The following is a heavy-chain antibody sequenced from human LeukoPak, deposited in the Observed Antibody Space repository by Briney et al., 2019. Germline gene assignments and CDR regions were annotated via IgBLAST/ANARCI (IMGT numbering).Heavy chain of an antibody. J-gene: IGHJ4*02. V-gene: IGHV3-7*03. D-gene: IGHD6-13*01. CDR3: AREQQRGFYYFDY. CDR2: IKQDGSEK. Sequence: PGGSLRLSCAASGFTFGNYNMSWVRQAPGKGLEWVANIKQDGSEKYYVDSVKGRFTISRDNAKNSLYLQMNSLRAEDTAVYYCAREQQRGFYYFDYWGQGTLVTVSS. CDR1: GFTFGNYN.